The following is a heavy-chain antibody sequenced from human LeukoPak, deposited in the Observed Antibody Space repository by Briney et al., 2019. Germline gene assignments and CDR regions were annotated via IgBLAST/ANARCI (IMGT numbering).Heavy chain of an antibody. CDR3: ARQTAAAHITMIVVDTT. V-gene: IGHV4-39*01. CDR2: IYYSGST. J-gene: IGHJ5*02. D-gene: IGHD3-22*01. CDR1: GGSISSSSYY. Sequence: SETLSLTCTVSGGSISSSSYYWGWIRQPPGKGLEWIGSIYYSGSTYYNPSLKSRVTISVDTSKNQFSLKLSSVTAADTAVYYCARQTAAAHITMIVVDTTWGQGTLVTVSS.